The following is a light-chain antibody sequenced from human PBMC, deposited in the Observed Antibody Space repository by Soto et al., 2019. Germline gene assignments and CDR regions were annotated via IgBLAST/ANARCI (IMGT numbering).Light chain of an antibody. J-gene: IGKJ2*01. Sequence: EIVMTQSPATLSVSPGERATLSCRASQSVSINLAWYQQKPGQAPMLLIYGASTRATGIPARCSGSGSGTEFTLTISSLQSEDFAVYYCQEYNNWPYTFGRGTKLEIK. CDR1: QSVSIN. V-gene: IGKV3-15*01. CDR3: QEYNNWPYT. CDR2: GAS.